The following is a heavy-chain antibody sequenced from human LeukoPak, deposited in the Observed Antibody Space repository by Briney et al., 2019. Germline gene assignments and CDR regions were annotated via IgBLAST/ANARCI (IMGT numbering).Heavy chain of an antibody. CDR1: GFAFSFYA. Sequence: PGGSLRLSCAASGFAFSFYAMSWLRQPPGKGLEWVSTINANSGTTSYAASVRGRFTISRDTSKNTLYLQMNSLRAEDTAVYYCARDRYVDTAMVDNYGMDVWGQGTTVTVSS. CDR3: ARDRYVDTAMVDNYGMDV. V-gene: IGHV3-23*01. J-gene: IGHJ6*02. CDR2: INANSGTT. D-gene: IGHD5-18*01.